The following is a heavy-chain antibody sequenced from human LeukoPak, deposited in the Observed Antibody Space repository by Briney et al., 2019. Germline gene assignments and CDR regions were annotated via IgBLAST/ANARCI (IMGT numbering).Heavy chain of an antibody. D-gene: IGHD3-9*01. CDR3: ARVPRGVLRYFDWLHRQRHWFDP. V-gene: IGHV1-2*02. Sequence: ASVKVSCKASGYTFTGYYMHWVRQAPGQGLEWMGWINPNSGGTNYAQKFQGRVTMTRDTSISTAYMELSRLRSDDTAVYYCARVPRGVLRYFDWLHRQRHWFDPWGQGTLVTVSS. CDR1: GYTFTGYY. J-gene: IGHJ5*02. CDR2: INPNSGGT.